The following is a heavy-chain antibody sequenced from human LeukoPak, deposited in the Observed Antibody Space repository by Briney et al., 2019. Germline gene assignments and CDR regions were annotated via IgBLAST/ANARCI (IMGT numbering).Heavy chain of an antibody. J-gene: IGHJ5*02. CDR2: IYTTGYS. CDR3: ARDRRYFDSSGFYSWFDP. CDR1: GGSISGYY. V-gene: IGHV4-4*07. D-gene: IGHD3-22*01. Sequence: SETLSLTCTVSGGSISGYYWSWVQQPAGKGLEWIGRIYTTGYSNYNPSLQSRVTMSVDTSKNQFSLRLTSVTAADTAVYYCARDRRYFDSSGFYSWFDPWGQGTLVTVSS.